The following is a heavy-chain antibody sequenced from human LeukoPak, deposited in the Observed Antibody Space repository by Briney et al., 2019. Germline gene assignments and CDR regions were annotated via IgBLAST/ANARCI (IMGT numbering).Heavy chain of an antibody. CDR3: ARDGEMATIENYFDY. V-gene: IGHV4-59*12. D-gene: IGHD5-24*01. CDR1: GGSIGSYY. Sequence: SETLSLTCTVSGGSIGSYYWSWIRQPPGKGLEWIGSIYYSGSTHYNPSLKSRVTISVDTSKNQFSLKLSSVTAADTAVYYCARDGEMATIENYFDYWGQGALVTVSS. CDR2: IYYSGST. J-gene: IGHJ4*02.